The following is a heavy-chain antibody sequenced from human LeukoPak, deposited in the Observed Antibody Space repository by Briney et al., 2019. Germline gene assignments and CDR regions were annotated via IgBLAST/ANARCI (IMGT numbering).Heavy chain of an antibody. CDR2: VSGSGGAT. CDR1: GFTFNNYA. CDR3: AKNRGGTYKYYTHV. D-gene: IGHD1-14*01. J-gene: IGHJ6*03. V-gene: IGHV3-23*01. Sequence: PGGSLRLSCAASGFTFNNYAMSGVRQAPGMGLEWLSYVSGSGGATYYAASVRGRFTISRDNSKNTVYLQMRSLRAQDTTVYYCAKNRGGTYKYYTHVWGNGTTVTVSS.